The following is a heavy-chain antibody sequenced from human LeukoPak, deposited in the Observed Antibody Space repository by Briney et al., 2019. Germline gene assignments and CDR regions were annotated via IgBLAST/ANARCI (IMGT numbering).Heavy chain of an antibody. V-gene: IGHV3-30*02. J-gene: IGHJ4*02. D-gene: IGHD6-13*01. CDR2: IRYDGSNK. Sequence: XXXAPGXGLEWVTFIRYDGSNKYYADSVKGRFTISRDNSKNTVYLQMNSLGEEDTAVYYCAKGGIIAAATFDYWGQGTLVTVSS. CDR3: AKGGIIAAATFDY.